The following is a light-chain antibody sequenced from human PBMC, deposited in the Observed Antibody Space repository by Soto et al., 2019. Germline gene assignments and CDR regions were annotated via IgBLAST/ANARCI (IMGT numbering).Light chain of an antibody. CDR1: QTISSC. CDR2: DXS. Sequence: DIQITQSPSTLSGSVGDRVTITCRASQTISSCLAWYQQKPGKAPKLLIYDXSTXQSGVPSRLSGSGSGTEFTLTIISLQPEDFATYYCQQSYRFPKTFGRGTKVDI. V-gene: IGKV1-5*01. CDR3: QQSYRFPKT. J-gene: IGKJ1*01.